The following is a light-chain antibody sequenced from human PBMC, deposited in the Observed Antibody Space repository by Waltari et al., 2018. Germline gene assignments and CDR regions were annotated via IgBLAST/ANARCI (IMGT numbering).Light chain of an antibody. CDR2: DVS. Sequence: QSALTQPASVSGSPGQSITISCTGSSSDIGSYNYVSWYQQHPDKAPKLILYDVSERPSGVSNRFSASKSGDTASLTISGLQAEDEADYYCSSYTSSNTWVFGGGTKVTVL. CDR1: SSDIGSYNY. J-gene: IGLJ3*02. CDR3: SSYTSSNTWV. V-gene: IGLV2-14*01.